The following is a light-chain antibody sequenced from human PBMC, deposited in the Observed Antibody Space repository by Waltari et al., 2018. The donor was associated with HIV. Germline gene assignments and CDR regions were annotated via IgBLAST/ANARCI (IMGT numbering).Light chain of an antibody. CDR3: MQGVQTRPTWT. Sequence: DIVMTQSPLSLSATPGEAASISCRSSQSLRHSNGYNYLDWYLQKPGQSPELLISVGSDRASGVPVRFGGSGSDTNVTRSVSRVEAEDAGVYYCMQGVQTRPTWTFGQGTKVEI. CDR2: VGS. V-gene: IGKV2-28*01. J-gene: IGKJ1*01. CDR1: QSLRHSNGYNY.